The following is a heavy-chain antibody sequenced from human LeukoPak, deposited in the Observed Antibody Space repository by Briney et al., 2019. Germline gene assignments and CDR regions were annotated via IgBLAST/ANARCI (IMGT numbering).Heavy chain of an antibody. J-gene: IGHJ6*02. V-gene: IGHV4-39*01. CDR3: ARHHNNFVYNFDMDV. CDR1: GFTFSSYD. Sequence: PGGSLRLSCAASGFTFSSYDMSWVRQPPGKGLEWIGSIYYGGSTYYNPSLKSRVTISVDTSNNQFSLKLSSVTAADTAVYYCARHHNNFVYNFDMDVWGRGTTVTVSS. D-gene: IGHD1-1*01. CDR2: IYYGGST.